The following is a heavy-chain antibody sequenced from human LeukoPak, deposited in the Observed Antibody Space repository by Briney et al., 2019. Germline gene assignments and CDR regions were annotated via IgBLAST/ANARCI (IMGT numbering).Heavy chain of an antibody. J-gene: IGHJ4*02. CDR2: INPNSGGT. V-gene: IGHV1-2*02. CDR3: ARARGYSSGWYYFDY. D-gene: IGHD6-19*01. Sequence: VASVKVSCKASGYTFTGYYMHWVRQAPGQGLEWMGWINPNSGGTNYAQKFQGRVTMTRDTSISTAYMELSRLRSDDTAVYYCARARGYSSGWYYFDYWGQGTLVTVSS. CDR1: GYTFTGYY.